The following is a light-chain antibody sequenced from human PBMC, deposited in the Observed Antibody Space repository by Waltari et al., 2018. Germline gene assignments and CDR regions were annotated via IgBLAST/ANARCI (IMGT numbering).Light chain of an antibody. CDR2: EAS. J-gene: IGKJ1*01. CDR3: QQYNSYPWT. CDR1: QSIATW. Sequence: DIQMTKAPSTLSPSVGDRVTITSRASQSIATWLAWYQQKPGKAPNLLIYEASSLGSGVPSRFSGSGSGTEFTLTISSLQPDDFATYYCQQYNSYPWTFGQGTKVEIK. V-gene: IGKV1-5*03.